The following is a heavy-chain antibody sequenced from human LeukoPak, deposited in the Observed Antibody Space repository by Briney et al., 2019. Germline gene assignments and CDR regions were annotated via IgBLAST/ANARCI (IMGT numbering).Heavy chain of an antibody. CDR2: ISAYNGNT. J-gene: IGHJ6*02. V-gene: IGHV1-18*01. CDR1: GYTFTSYG. Sequence: ASVKVSCKASGYTFTSYGISWVRQAPGQGLGWVGWISAYNGNTNYAQKLQGRVTMTTDTSTSTAYMELRSLRSDDTAVYYCASPTVTTSHYYGMDVWGQGTTVTVSS. D-gene: IGHD4-11*01. CDR3: ASPTVTTSHYYGMDV.